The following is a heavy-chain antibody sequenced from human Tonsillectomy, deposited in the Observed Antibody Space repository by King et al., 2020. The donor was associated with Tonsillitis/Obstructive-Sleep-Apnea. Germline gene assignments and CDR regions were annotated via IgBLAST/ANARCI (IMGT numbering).Heavy chain of an antibody. D-gene: IGHD2-15*01. J-gene: IGHJ5*02. Sequence: TLQESGPTLVKPTQTLTLTCTFSGFSLSTSGVGVGWIRQPPGKALEWLALIYWDDDKRYSPSLKSRLSITKDTSKKEVVLTMTNMDPVDTATCYCAHRHRHCSGCSCYSVTNWFDPWGQGTLVTVSS. V-gene: IGHV2-5*02. CDR1: GFSLSTSGVG. CDR2: IYWDDDK. CDR3: AHRHRHCSGCSCYSVTNWFDP.